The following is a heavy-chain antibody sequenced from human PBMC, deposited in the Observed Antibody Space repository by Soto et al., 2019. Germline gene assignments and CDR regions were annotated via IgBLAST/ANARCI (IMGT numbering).Heavy chain of an antibody. V-gene: IGHV5-51*01. D-gene: IGHD3-16*01. Sequence: GESLKISCKGSGYSFSSHWIVWVRQMPGKGLEWMGIIYPDDSDTRYSLSFQGQVTISADKSIRTAYLRWSSLKASDTAMYYCASRPRLGGGVDVWGQGTTVTVSS. CDR3: ASRPRLGGGVDV. CDR2: IYPDDSDT. J-gene: IGHJ6*02. CDR1: GYSFSSHW.